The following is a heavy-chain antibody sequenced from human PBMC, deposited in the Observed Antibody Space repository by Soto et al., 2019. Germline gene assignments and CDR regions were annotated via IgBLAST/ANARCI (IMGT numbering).Heavy chain of an antibody. CDR3: ARDKGGSSPVLDAFDI. CDR2: INAGNGNT. D-gene: IGHD3-16*01. V-gene: IGHV1-3*01. J-gene: IGHJ3*02. CDR1: GYTFTSYA. Sequence: ASVKVSCKASGYTFTSYAMHWVRQAPGQRLEWMGWINAGNGNTKYSQKFQGRVTITRDASASTAYMELSSLRSEDTAVYYCARDKGGSSPVLDAFDIWSQGTMVTVSS.